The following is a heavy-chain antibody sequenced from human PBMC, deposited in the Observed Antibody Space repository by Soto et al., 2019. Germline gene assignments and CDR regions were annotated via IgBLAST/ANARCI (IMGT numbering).Heavy chain of an antibody. J-gene: IGHJ4*02. Sequence: QVQLVESGGGVVQPGRSLRLSCAASGFTFSSYGMHWVRQAPGKGLEWVAVISYDGSNKYYADSVKGRFTISRDNSKNTLYLQMNSLRAEDTAVYCCAKDRDYYDSSGYYCSYWGQGTLVTVSS. CDR3: AKDRDYYDSSGYYCSY. CDR2: ISYDGSNK. CDR1: GFTFSSYG. V-gene: IGHV3-30*18. D-gene: IGHD3-22*01.